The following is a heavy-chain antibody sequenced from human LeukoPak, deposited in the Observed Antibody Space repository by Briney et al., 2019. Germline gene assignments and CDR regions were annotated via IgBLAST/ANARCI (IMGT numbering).Heavy chain of an antibody. CDR2: IYSGGST. D-gene: IGHD5-12*01. CDR3: ARVRATFSPHFDN. V-gene: IGHV3-66*01. CDR1: GFTVIENY. Sequence: GGSLRLSCAASGFTVIENYMSWVRQAPGKGLEWVSVIYSGGSTYYADSVKGRFTISRDNAKNTLYLQMNSLRAEDTAVYYCARVRATFSPHFDNWGQGTLVTVSS. J-gene: IGHJ4*02.